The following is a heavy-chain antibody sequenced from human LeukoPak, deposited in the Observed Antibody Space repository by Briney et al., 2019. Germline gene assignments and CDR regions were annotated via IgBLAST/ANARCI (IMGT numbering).Heavy chain of an antibody. CDR2: INPNSGGT. Sequence: ASVKVSCKASGYTFTGYYMHWVRQAPGQGLEWMGWINPNSGGTNYAQKFQCRVTMTRETSISTAYMELSRLRSDDTAVYYCARVAYYYDSSGHDAFDIWGQGTMVTVSS. CDR1: GYTFTGYY. V-gene: IGHV1-2*02. CDR3: ARVAYYYDSSGHDAFDI. D-gene: IGHD3-22*01. J-gene: IGHJ3*02.